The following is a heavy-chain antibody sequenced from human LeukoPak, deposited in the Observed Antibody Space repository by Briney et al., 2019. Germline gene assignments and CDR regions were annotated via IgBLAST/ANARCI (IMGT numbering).Heavy chain of an antibody. J-gene: IGHJ4*02. V-gene: IGHV3-30*18. CDR3: AKDGGSTVTTGFDY. D-gene: IGHD4-17*01. CDR2: ISYDGSNK. Sequence: PGGSLRLSCAASGFTFSSYGMHWVRQAPGKGLEWVAVISYDGSNKYYADSVKGRFTISRDNFKNTLYLQMNSLRAEDTAVYYCAKDGGSTVTTGFDYWGQGTLVTVSS. CDR1: GFTFSSYG.